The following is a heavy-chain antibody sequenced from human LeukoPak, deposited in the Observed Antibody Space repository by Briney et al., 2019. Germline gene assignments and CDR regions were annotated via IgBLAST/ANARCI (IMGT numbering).Heavy chain of an antibody. V-gene: IGHV4-39*01. Sequence: PSETLSLTCTISGGSISSSSYYWGWIRQPPGKGLEWIGSIYYSGSTYYNPSLNSRVTISVDTSKNQFSLKLSSVTAADTAVYYCARTAGVAVAGSRQYFDYWGQGTLVTVSS. CDR3: ARTAGVAVAGSRQYFDY. J-gene: IGHJ4*02. CDR2: IYYSGST. D-gene: IGHD6-19*01. CDR1: GGSISSSSYY.